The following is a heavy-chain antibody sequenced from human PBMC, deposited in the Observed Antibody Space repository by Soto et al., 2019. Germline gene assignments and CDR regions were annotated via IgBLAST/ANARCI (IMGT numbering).Heavy chain of an antibody. CDR1: GGAFSGYI. J-gene: IGHJ4*02. V-gene: IGHV4-34*01. CDR2: INHSGSA. CDR3: ARGLSTGSPYSGGWYYFDS. Sequence: QVQIHQWGAGVLKPSETLSLTCAVSGGAFSGYIWTWIRQTPGKGLKWIGQINHSGSAVYNPSLKPRVTISIKSNNLAYLEMSSVTAADTAVYYCARGLSTGSPYSGGWYYFDSWGQGATVTVS. D-gene: IGHD3-10*01.